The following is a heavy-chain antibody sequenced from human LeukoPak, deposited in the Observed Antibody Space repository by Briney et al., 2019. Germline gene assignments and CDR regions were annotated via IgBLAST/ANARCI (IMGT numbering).Heavy chain of an antibody. Sequence: GASVKVSCKASGYTFSDYYMHWVRQAPGQGLEWMGRINPNTGGTNYAQKFQGRVTMTRDTSINTAYIELSRLRSDDTAVYYCARDFMGNWNYHDAFDIWGQGTMVTVSS. CDR3: ARDFMGNWNYHDAFDI. D-gene: IGHD1-7*01. V-gene: IGHV1-2*06. CDR2: INPNTGGT. J-gene: IGHJ3*02. CDR1: GYTFSDYY.